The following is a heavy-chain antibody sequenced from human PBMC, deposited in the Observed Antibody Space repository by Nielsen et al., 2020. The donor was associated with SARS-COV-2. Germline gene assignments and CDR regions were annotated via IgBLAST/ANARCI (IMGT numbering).Heavy chain of an antibody. V-gene: IGHV3-49*04. CDR3: TRFIQLFDY. CDR2: IRSKAYGGTT. J-gene: IGHJ4*02. D-gene: IGHD5-18*01. CDR1: GFTFDDYA. Sequence: GESLKISCAASGFTFDDYAMHWVRQAPGKGLEWVGFIRSKAYGGTTEYAASVKGRFTISRDDSKSIAYLQMNSLKTEDTAVYYCTRFIQLFDYWGQGTLVTVSS.